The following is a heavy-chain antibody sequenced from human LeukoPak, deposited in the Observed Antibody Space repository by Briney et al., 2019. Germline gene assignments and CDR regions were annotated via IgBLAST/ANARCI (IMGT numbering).Heavy chain of an antibody. CDR2: INPSSGDP. J-gene: IGHJ4*02. CDR3: AREYCSGGSCYQGFDY. D-gene: IGHD2-15*01. Sequence: ASVKVSCRASGYTFTGCYIHWVRQAPGQGLEWKGWINPSSGDPNYAHKFQGRVTMTRDTSITTAYMELSSLKSDDTALYYCAREYCSGGSCYQGFDYWGQGTLVTVSS. V-gene: IGHV1-2*02. CDR1: GYTFTGCY.